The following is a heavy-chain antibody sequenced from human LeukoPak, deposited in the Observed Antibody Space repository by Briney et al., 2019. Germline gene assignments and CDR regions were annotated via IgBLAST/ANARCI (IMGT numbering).Heavy chain of an antibody. Sequence: LAGGSLRLSCAASGFTFSSYWTSWVRQAPGKGLEWVANIKQDGSEKYYVDSVKGRFTISRDNSKNSLYLQMNSLRAEDTAVYYCARDFPDYGSAPYNWFDPWGQGTLVTLSS. CDR2: IKQDGSEK. CDR3: ARDFPDYGSAPYNWFDP. V-gene: IGHV3-7*01. D-gene: IGHD3-10*01. CDR1: GFTFSSYW. J-gene: IGHJ5*02.